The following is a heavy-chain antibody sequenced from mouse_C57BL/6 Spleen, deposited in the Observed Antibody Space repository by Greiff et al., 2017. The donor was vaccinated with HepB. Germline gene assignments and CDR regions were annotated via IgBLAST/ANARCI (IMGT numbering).Heavy chain of an antibody. D-gene: IGHD2-5*01. J-gene: IGHJ2*01. V-gene: IGHV1-52*01. CDR2: IDPSDSET. Sequence: QVQLQQPGAELVRPGSSVKLSCKASGYTFTSYWMHWVKQRPIQGLEWIGNIDPSDSETHYNQKFKDKATLTVDKSFSTAYMQLSSLTSEDSAVYYCARSHYYSNSFDYWGQGTTLTVSS. CDR1: GYTFTSYW. CDR3: ARSHYYSNSFDY.